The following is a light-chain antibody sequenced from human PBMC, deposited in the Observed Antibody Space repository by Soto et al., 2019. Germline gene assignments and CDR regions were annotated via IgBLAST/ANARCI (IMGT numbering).Light chain of an antibody. Sequence: DIVMTQSPDSLAVSLGERATINCESSQSVLYSSNNQNCLAWYQQKPGQPPKLLIYWASTRESGVPDRFSGSGSVTEFTLTISSLQAEDVAVYYCQQYCATPWTFGQGTKVEIK. CDR1: QSVLYSSNNQNC. V-gene: IGKV4-1*01. CDR3: QQYCATPWT. J-gene: IGKJ1*01. CDR2: WAS.